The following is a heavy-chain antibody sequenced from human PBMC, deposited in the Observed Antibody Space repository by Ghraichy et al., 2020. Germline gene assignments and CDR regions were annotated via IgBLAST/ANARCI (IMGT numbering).Heavy chain of an antibody. CDR2: INWNGGRT. CDR1: GFTFDDYG. V-gene: IGHV3-20*01. J-gene: IGHJ4*02. Sequence: GESLNISCAASGFTFDDYGMSWVRQAPGKGLEWVSGINWNGGRTGYADSVKGRFTISRDNAKNSLYLQMNSLRVEDTALYHCARVLYDNSGYHPFDYWGQGILVTVSS. CDR3: ARVLYDNSGYHPFDY. D-gene: IGHD3-22*01.